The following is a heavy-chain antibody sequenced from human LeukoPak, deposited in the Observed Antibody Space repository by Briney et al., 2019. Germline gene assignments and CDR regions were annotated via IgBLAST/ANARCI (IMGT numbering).Heavy chain of an antibody. CDR2: VYHSGST. Sequence: SETLSLTCTVSGGSISSYYWSWIRQPPGKGLEWIGYVYHSGSTNYNPSLKSRVTISVDTSKNQFSLKLSSVTAADAAVYYCARHLEAGSSSWFDPWGQGTLVTVSS. CDR3: ARHLEAGSSSWFDP. CDR1: GGSISSYY. J-gene: IGHJ5*02. D-gene: IGHD3-10*01. V-gene: IGHV4-59*08.